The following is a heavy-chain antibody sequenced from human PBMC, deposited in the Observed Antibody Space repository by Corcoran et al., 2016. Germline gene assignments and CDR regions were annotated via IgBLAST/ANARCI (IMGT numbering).Heavy chain of an antibody. CDR3: VREFGGDSDY. CDR1: GFTFSKYD. D-gene: IGHD3-16*01. J-gene: IGHJ4*02. Sequence: VQLVESGGGAVQPGRSLRLSCVASGFTFSKYDMHWVRQPTGKSLEWVSSIGVTGDTYYAASVKGRFTISRENVKTSAYLQMNSLRVEDTAVYYCVREFGGDSDYWGQGTLVTVS. V-gene: IGHV3-13*01. CDR2: IGVTGDT.